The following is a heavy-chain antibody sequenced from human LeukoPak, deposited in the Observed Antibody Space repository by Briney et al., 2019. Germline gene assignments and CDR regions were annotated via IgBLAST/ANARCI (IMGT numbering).Heavy chain of an antibody. V-gene: IGHV3-9*01. CDR1: GFTFDDYA. CDR3: AKDGAYSGSYFDY. CDR2: ISWNSGSI. J-gene: IGHJ4*02. D-gene: IGHD1-26*01. Sequence: GGSLRLSCAASGFTFDDYAMHWVRQAPGKGLEWVSGISWNSGSIGCADSVKGRFTISRDNAKNSLYLLMNSLRAEDTALYYCAKDGAYSGSYFDYWGQGTLVTVSS.